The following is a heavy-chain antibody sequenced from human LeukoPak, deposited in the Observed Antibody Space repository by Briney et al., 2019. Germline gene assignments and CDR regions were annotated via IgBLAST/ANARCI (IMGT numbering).Heavy chain of an antibody. Sequence: SQTLSLTCTVSGGSISSGDYYWRWIRQPPGKGLEWIGYTYYSGSTYYNPSLKSRATISVDTSKNQFSLKLTSVTAADTAVYYCARPYYYDSRIDPWGQGTLVTVSS. V-gene: IGHV4-30-4*01. D-gene: IGHD3-22*01. CDR2: TYYSGST. CDR1: GGSISSGDYY. CDR3: ARPYYYDSRIDP. J-gene: IGHJ5*02.